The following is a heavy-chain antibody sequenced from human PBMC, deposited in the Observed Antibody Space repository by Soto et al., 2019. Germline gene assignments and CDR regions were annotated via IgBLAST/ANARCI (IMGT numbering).Heavy chain of an antibody. J-gene: IGHJ4*02. CDR2: VIPMVAMS. CDR3: ATNYGSGSTHFDN. V-gene: IGHV1-69*02. Sequence: QVQLVQSGAEVKKPGSSVRVSCTASGDTLNFYTISWVRQAPGQGLEWMGRVIPMVAMSSYAQKFQDRVTISAEKSTSTVYMDLRSLRSEDTAVYYCATNYGSGSTHFDNWGQGTLVTVSS. CDR1: GDTLNFYT. D-gene: IGHD3-10*01.